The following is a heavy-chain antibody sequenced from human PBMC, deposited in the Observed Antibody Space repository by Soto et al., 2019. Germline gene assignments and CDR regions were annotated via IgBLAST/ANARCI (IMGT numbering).Heavy chain of an antibody. Sequence: AASVKVSCKASGYTFTSYGISWVRQAPGQGLEWMGWISAYNGNTNYAQKLQGRVTMTTDTSTSTAYMELRSLRSDDTAVYYCARGLRFLEWLSGVWFDPWGQGTLVTVSS. V-gene: IGHV1-18*01. D-gene: IGHD3-3*01. J-gene: IGHJ5*02. CDR1: GYTFTSYG. CDR2: ISAYNGNT. CDR3: ARGLRFLEWLSGVWFDP.